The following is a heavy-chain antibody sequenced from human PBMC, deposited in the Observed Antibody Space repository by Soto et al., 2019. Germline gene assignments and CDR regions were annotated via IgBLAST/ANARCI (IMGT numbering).Heavy chain of an antibody. D-gene: IGHD2-15*01. CDR2: INHSGST. V-gene: IGHV4-34*01. J-gene: IGHJ4*02. CDR3: ARGRYCSGGSCYSDY. Sequence: QVQLQQWGAGLLKPSETLSLTCAVYGGSFSGYYWSWIRQPPGKGLEWIGEINHSGSTIYNPSLKSRVTISVDTSKNQFSLKLSSVTAADTAVYYCARGRYCSGGSCYSDYWGQGTLVTVSS. CDR1: GGSFSGYY.